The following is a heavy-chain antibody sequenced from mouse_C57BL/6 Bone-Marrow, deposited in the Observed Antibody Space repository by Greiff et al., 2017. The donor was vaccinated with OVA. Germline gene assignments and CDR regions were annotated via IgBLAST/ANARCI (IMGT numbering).Heavy chain of an antibody. CDR2: ISSGGSYT. J-gene: IGHJ2*01. CDR3: ARRHFDY. CDR1: GFTFSSYG. V-gene: IGHV5-6*02. Sequence: EVMLVESGGDLVKPGGSLKLSCAASGFTFSSYGMSWVRQTPDKRLEWVATISSGGSYTYYPDSVKGRFTISRDNAKNTLYLQMSSLKSEDTAMYYCARRHFDYWGQGTTLTVSS.